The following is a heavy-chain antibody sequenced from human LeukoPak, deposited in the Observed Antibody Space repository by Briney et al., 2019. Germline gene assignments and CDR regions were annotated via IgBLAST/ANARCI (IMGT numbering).Heavy chain of an antibody. D-gene: IGHD6-13*01. CDR1: GGSISSGGYY. V-gene: IGHV4-30-2*01. Sequence: PSQTLSLTCTVSGGSISSGGYYWSWIRQPPGKGLEWIGYIYHSGSTYYNPSLKSRVTISVDRSKNQFSLKLSSVTAADTAVYYCARWFLSAAALDYWGQETLVTVSS. J-gene: IGHJ4*02. CDR3: ARWFLSAAALDY. CDR2: IYHSGST.